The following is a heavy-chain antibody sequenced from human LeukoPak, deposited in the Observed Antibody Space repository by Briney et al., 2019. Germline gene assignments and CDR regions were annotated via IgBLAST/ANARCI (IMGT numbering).Heavy chain of an antibody. CDR1: GGTFSSYA. Sequence: ASVKVSCKASGGTFSSYAISCVRQAPGQGLEWMGRIIPILGIANYAQKYQGRVTITADKSTSTAYMELSSLRSEDTAVYYCARDQASAAVGTVYYYHGMDVWGQGTTVTVSS. D-gene: IGHD6-13*01. V-gene: IGHV1-69*04. J-gene: IGHJ6*02. CDR2: IIPILGIA. CDR3: ARDQASAAVGTVYYYHGMDV.